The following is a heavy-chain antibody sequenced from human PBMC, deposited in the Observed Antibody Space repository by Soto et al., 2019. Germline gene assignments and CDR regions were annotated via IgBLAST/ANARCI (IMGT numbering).Heavy chain of an antibody. Sequence: GGSVKVSCKASGYPFTSYAMHLVRQAPGQSLEWMGWINARNGNTKYSQKFHGRVTITRDTSASTAYMELSSLRSEDTALYYCARRRSGYCSGGSCYPTDAFDIWGQGTMVTVSS. CDR3: ARRRSGYCSGGSCYPTDAFDI. J-gene: IGHJ3*02. V-gene: IGHV1-3*01. CDR1: GYPFTSYA. D-gene: IGHD2-15*01. CDR2: INARNGNT.